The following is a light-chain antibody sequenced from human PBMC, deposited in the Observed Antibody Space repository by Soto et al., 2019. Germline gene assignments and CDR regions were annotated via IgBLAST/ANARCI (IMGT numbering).Light chain of an antibody. CDR3: QQYGSSPT. V-gene: IGKV3-20*01. CDR1: QSVTSGY. CDR2: GAS. J-gene: IGKJ5*01. Sequence: IVLTQSPGTLSLSPGERATLSCRASQSVTSGYLAWYQQKPGQAPRFLISGASNRATGIPDRFSGSGSGTDFTLTISGLEPEDFAVYYCQQYGSSPTFGQGTRLEF.